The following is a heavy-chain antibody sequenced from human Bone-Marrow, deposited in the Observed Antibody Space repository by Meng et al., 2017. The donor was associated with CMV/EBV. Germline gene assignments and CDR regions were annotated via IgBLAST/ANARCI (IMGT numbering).Heavy chain of an antibody. D-gene: IGHD1-26*01. V-gene: IGHV3-23*01. CDR1: GFTFSSYA. J-gene: IGHJ4*02. Sequence: GGSLRLSCAASGFTFSSYAMSWVRQAPGKGLEWVSAISGSGGSTYYADSVKGRFTISRDNSKNTLYLQMNSLRAEDTAVYYCAKDMGPIVGGTGGPYVWGQGTLVTGSS. CDR3: AKDMGPIVGGTGGPYV. CDR2: ISGSGGST.